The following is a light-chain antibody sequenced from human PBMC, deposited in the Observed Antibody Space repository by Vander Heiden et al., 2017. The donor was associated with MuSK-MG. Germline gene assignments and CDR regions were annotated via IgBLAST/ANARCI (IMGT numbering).Light chain of an antibody. CDR3: RRALQTPFT. J-gene: IGKJ3*01. V-gene: IGKV2-28*01. Sequence: IVMTQSPLSLPVTPGEPASISCRSSQSLLHSNGYNYLDWYLQKPGQSPQLLIYLGSNRASGVPDRFSGSGSGTDFTLKISRVDAEDVGVYYCRRALQTPFTFGHGTKVDIK. CDR1: QSLLHSNGYNY. CDR2: LGS.